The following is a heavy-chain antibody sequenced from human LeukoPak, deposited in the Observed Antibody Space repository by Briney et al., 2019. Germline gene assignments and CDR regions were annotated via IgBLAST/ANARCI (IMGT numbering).Heavy chain of an antibody. CDR1: GYTFTGYY. D-gene: IGHD3-22*01. V-gene: IGHV1-2*02. CDR2: INPNSGGT. CDR3: ARASYYDSSGCYPQWYFDY. Sequence: GASVKVSCKASGYTFTGYYMHWVRQAPGQGLEWMGWINPNSGGTNYAQKFQGRVTMTRDTSISTAYMELSRLRSDDTVVYYCARASYYDSSGCYPQWYFDYWGQGTLVTVSS. J-gene: IGHJ4*02.